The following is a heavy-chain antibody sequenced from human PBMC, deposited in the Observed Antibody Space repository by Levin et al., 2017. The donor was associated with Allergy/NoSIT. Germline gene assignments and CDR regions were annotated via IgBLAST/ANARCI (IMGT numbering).Heavy chain of an antibody. CDR2: ISSSSSTI. J-gene: IGHJ4*02. D-gene: IGHD2-15*01. CDR3: ARASPCSGGTCYSDY. V-gene: IGHV3-48*01. CDR1: GFTFSSYR. Sequence: PGESLKISCAASGFTFSSYRMNWVRQAPGKGLEWVSYISSSSSTIYYADSVKGRFTISRDNAKNSLYLQMNSLRAEDTAVYYCARASPCSGGTCYSDYWGQGTLVTVSS.